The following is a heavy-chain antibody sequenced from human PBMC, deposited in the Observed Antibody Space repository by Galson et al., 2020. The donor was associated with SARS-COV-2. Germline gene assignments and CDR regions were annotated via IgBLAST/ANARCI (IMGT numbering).Heavy chain of an antibody. D-gene: IGHD3-3*01. J-gene: IGHJ5*02. Sequence: ASVKVSCKASGYTFTSYGISWVRQAPGQGLEWMGWISAYNGNTNYAQKLQGRVTMTTDTSTSTAYMELRSLRSDDTAVYYCARDLKMATIFGWFDPWGQGTLVTVSS. CDR3: ARDLKMATIFGWFDP. CDR2: ISAYNGNT. V-gene: IGHV1-18*01. CDR1: GYTFTSYG.